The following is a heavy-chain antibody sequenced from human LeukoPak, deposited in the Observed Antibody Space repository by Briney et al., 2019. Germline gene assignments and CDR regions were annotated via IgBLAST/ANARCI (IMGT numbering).Heavy chain of an antibody. Sequence: SETLSLTCAVYGGSFSGYYWSWIRQPPGKGLEWIGEINHSGSTNNNPSLKSRVTISVDTSKKQFSLKLSSVTAADTAVYYCARGGGGMRIYGKNWFDPWGQGTLVTVSS. V-gene: IGHV4-34*01. CDR1: GGSFSGYY. D-gene: IGHD3-16*01. CDR2: INHSGST. CDR3: ARGGGGMRIYGKNWFDP. J-gene: IGHJ5*02.